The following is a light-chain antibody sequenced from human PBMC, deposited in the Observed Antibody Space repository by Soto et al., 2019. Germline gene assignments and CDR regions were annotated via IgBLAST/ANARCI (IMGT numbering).Light chain of an antibody. CDR2: GNS. CDR1: SSNIGAGYD. J-gene: IGLJ2*01. Sequence: QSVLTQPPSVSGAPGQRVTISCTGSSSNIGAGYDVHWYQQLPGTAPKLLIYGNSNRPSRVPDRFSGSKSRTSSSLAITGLQAEDEADYYSQSYDSSLSGWNVVFGGGTKVTV. V-gene: IGLV1-40*01. CDR3: QSYDSSLSGWNVV.